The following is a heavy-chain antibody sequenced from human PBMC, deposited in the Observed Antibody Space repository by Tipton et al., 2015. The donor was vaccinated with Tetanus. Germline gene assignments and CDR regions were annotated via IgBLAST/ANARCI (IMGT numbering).Heavy chain of an antibody. CDR2: IDTNSRGT. Sequence: QVQLVQSGAEVKRPGASLTVSCKASGYTFTGYYLYWVRQAPGQGLEWMGWIDTNSRGTINAQKFQGRVTMTRETSISTAYMEVSRLMSDNTAVYYCARDRGDYIYYGMVVWGPGTTVTVTS. CDR3: ARDRGDYIYYGMVV. D-gene: IGHD3-22*01. V-gene: IGHV1-2*02. J-gene: IGHJ6*02. CDR1: GYTFTGYY.